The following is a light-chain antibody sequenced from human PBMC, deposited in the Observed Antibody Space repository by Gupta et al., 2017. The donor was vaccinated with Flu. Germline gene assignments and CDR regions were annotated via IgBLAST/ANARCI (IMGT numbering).Light chain of an antibody. J-gene: IGKJ3*01. CDR2: AAS. V-gene: IGKV1-39*01. Sequence: DIQMTQSPSSLSASVGDRVTITCRESQTINTSLHWYQQKPGKAPKLLIYAASSLHTGVPSRFSGGGSGTDFTLTISSLQPEDFATYYCQQTYSSPRTFGPGTKVD. CDR1: QTINTS. CDR3: QQTYSSPRT.